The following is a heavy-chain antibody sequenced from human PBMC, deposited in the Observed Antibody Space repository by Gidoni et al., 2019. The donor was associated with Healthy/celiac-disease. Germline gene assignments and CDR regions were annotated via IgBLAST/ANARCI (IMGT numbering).Heavy chain of an antibody. V-gene: IGHV4-39*01. Sequence: SGGSISSSSYYWGWIRQPPGKGLEWIGSIYYSGSTYYNPSLKSRVTISVDTSKNQFSLKLSSVTAADTAVYYCARRYYGSGWRGAFDIWGQGTMVTVSS. CDR2: IYYSGST. CDR1: GGSISSSSYY. CDR3: ARRYYGSGWRGAFDI. D-gene: IGHD3-10*01. J-gene: IGHJ3*02.